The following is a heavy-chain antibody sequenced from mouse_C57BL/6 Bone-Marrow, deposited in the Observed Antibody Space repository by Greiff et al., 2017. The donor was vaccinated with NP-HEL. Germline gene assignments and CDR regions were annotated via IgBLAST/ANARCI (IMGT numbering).Heavy chain of an antibody. CDR2: IHPNSGST. J-gene: IGHJ2*01. CDR3: ARHYGSSYDWDY. Sequence: QVQLKQPGAELVKPGASVKLSCKASGYTFTSYWMHWVKQRPGQGLEWIGMIHPNSGSTNYNEKFKSKATLTVDKSSSTAYMQLSSLTSEDSAVYYCARHYGSSYDWDYWGQGTTLTVSS. CDR1: GYTFTSYW. V-gene: IGHV1-64*01. D-gene: IGHD1-1*01.